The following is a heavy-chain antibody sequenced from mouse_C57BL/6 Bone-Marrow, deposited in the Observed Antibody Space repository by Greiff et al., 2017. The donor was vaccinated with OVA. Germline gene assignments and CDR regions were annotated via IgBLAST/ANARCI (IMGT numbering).Heavy chain of an antibody. CDR1: GYSFTDYN. D-gene: IGHD1-1*01. CDR2: INPNYGTT. J-gene: IGHJ1*03. V-gene: IGHV1-39*01. Sequence: EVKVVESGPELVKPGASVKISCKASGYSFTDYNMNWVKQSNGKSLEWIGVINPNYGTTSYNQKFKGKATLTVDQSSSTAYMQLNSLTSEDSAVYYCARPLSYYGSSYEYFDVWGTGTTVTVSS. CDR3: ARPLSYYGSSYEYFDV.